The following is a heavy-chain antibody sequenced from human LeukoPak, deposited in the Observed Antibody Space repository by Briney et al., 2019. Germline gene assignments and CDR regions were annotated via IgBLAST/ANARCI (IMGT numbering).Heavy chain of an antibody. Sequence: PSETLSLTCAVYGGSFSGYYWSWIRQPPGKGLEWIGEINHSGSTNYNPSLKSRVTISVDTSKNQFSLELSSVTAADTAVYYCARLRGPTYYYGSGSYYNARISYYYYGMDVWGQGTTVTVSS. CDR3: ARLRGPTYYYGSGSYYNARISYYYYGMDV. J-gene: IGHJ6*02. CDR1: GGSFSGYY. D-gene: IGHD3-10*01. V-gene: IGHV4-34*01. CDR2: INHSGST.